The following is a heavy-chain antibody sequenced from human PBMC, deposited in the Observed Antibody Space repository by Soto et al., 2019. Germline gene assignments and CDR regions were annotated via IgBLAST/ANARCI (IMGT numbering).Heavy chain of an antibody. J-gene: IGHJ6*02. D-gene: IGHD5-18*01. CDR1: GGYISGGYY. CDR2: IYHSGST. V-gene: IGHV4-38-2*02. Sequence: SRTLSLTFTGPGGYISGGYYSGWIRQPPGKGLEWIGSIYHSGSTYYNPSLKSRVTISVDTSKNPFSLKLSSVTAADTAGYYWAGTWIKLWPNRPRDYYYGMDVWGQGTMVTVSS. CDR3: AGTWIKLWPNRPRDYYYGMDV.